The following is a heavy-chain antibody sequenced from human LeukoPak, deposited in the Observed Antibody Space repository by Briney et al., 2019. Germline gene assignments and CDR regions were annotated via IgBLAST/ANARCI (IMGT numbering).Heavy chain of an antibody. CDR1: GFTFSSYG. D-gene: IGHD6-13*01. CDR2: ISNDGSNK. V-gene: IGHV3-30*18. CDR3: AKRIAGSATGVWWYLDL. Sequence: GGSLRLSCAASGFTFSSYGMHWVRQAPGKGLEWVEIISNDGSNKHYADSVKGRFTVSRDNSENTLYLQMNSLRAEDTAMYYCAKRIAGSATGVWWYLDLWGRGTLVTVSS. J-gene: IGHJ2*01.